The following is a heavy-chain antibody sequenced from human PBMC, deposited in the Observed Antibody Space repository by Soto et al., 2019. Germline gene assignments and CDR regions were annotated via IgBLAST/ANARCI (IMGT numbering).Heavy chain of an antibody. Sequence: PGESLNISRKGSGYSFTSYWIGWVRQMPGRGLEWMGIIYPDDSETRYSPSFQGQVTISADKSISTAYLQWSSLKASDAGMYYCATGVYNYGIREYGYNCFVPWGRGTLVAVSS. CDR1: GYSFTSYW. D-gene: IGHD5-18*01. CDR2: IYPDDSET. V-gene: IGHV5-51*01. J-gene: IGHJ5*02. CDR3: ATGVYNYGIREYGYNCFVP.